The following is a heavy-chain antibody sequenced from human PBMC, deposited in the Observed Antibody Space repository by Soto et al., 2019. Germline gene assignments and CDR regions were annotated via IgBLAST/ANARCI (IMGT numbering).Heavy chain of an antibody. V-gene: IGHV1-69*02. CDR1: GGTFSSYT. Sequence: QVQLVQSGAEVKKPGSSVKVSCKASGGTFSSYTIIWVRQAPGQGLEWMGRIIPILGIANYAQKFQGRVTITADKSTSTAYMELSSLRSEDTAVYYCARGDRGYYGSGSCPDYWGQGTLVTVSS. CDR3: ARGDRGYYGSGSCPDY. CDR2: IIPILGIA. J-gene: IGHJ4*02. D-gene: IGHD3-10*01.